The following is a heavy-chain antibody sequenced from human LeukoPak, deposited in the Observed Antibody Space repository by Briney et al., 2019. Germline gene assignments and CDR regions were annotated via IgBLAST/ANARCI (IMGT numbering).Heavy chain of an antibody. D-gene: IGHD3-10*01. CDR3: AKDMVRGVISYVYYYYGMDV. V-gene: IGHV3-30*18. Sequence: PGGSLRLSCAASGFTFSSYGMHWVRQAPGKGLEWVAVISYDGSNKYYADSEKGRFTISRDNSKNTLYLQMNSLRAEDTAVYYCAKDMVRGVISYVYYYYGMDVWGQGTTVTVSS. J-gene: IGHJ6*02. CDR2: ISYDGSNK. CDR1: GFTFSSYG.